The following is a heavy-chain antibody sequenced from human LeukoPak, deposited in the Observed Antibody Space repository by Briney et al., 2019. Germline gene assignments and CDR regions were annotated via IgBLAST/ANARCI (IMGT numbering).Heavy chain of an antibody. Sequence: GGSLRLSCAASGFTFSSYGMHWVRQAPGKGLEWVPVIWYDGSNKYYADSVKGRFTISRDNSKNTLYLQMNSLRAEDTAVYYCARGTMVRGVIRTPFDYWGQGTLVTVSS. CDR3: ARGTMVRGVIRTPFDY. CDR1: GFTFSSYG. V-gene: IGHV3-33*01. D-gene: IGHD3-10*01. J-gene: IGHJ4*02. CDR2: IWYDGSNK.